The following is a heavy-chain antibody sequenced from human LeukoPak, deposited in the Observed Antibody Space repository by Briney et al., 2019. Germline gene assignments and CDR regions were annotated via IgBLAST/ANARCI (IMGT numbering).Heavy chain of an antibody. J-gene: IGHJ2*01. CDR3: AIPAAIPNWYFDL. CDR2: IIPIFGTA. Sequence: SVKVSCKASGGTFSSYAISWVRQAPGQGLEWMGRIIPIFGTANYAQKFQGRVTITADKSTSTAYMELSSLRSEDTAVYYCAIPAAIPNWYFDLWGRGTLVTVSS. V-gene: IGHV1-69*06. D-gene: IGHD2-2*02. CDR1: GGTFSSYA.